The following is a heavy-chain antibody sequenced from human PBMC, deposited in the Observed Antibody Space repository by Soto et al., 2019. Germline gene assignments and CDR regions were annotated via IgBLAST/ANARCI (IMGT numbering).Heavy chain of an antibody. CDR1: GGTFSSYA. V-gene: IGHV1-69*06. D-gene: IGHD3-3*01. CDR3: ARDGRDYDFWRGWFDP. CDR2: IIPIFGTA. Sequence: QVQLVQSGAEVKKPGSSVKVSCKASGGTFSSYAISWVRQAPGQGLEWMGGIIPIFGTANYAQKFQGRVTITADKSTSTAYMELSSLRSEDTAVYYCARDGRDYDFWRGWFDPWGQGTLVTVSS. J-gene: IGHJ5*02.